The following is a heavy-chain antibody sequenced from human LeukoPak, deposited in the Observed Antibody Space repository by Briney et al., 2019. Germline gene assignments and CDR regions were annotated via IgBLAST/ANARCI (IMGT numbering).Heavy chain of an antibody. CDR2: ISSSSSYI. CDR3: AKIRFDASGFDY. CDR1: GFTFSSYS. V-gene: IGHV3-21*01. J-gene: IGHJ4*02. Sequence: GGSLRLSCAASGFTFSSYSMNWVRQAPGKGLEWVSSISSSSSYIYYADSVKGRFTISRDNSKNTLYLQMNSLRAEDTAVYYCAKIRFDASGFDYWGQGTLVTVSS. D-gene: IGHD3-16*01.